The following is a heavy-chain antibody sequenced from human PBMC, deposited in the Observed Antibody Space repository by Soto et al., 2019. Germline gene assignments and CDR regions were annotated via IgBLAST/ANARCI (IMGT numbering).Heavy chain of an antibody. CDR2: INAGNDNT. CDR3: ARDQYYNTWSGYYMGTPFDY. V-gene: IGHV1-3*01. J-gene: IGHJ4*02. D-gene: IGHD3-3*01. CDR1: GYTLSTHA. Sequence: ASVKVSCKASGYTLSTHAMHWVRQAPGQSLEWMGWINAGNDNTKYSQRLQDRVTIIGDTSASTVYMELSSLRSEDTAVYYCARDQYYNTWSGYYMGTPFDYWGQGTQVTVSS.